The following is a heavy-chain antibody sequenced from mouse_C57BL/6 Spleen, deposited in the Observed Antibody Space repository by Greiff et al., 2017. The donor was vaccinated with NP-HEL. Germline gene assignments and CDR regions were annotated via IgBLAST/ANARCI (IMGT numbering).Heavy chain of an antibody. Sequence: QVQLQQSGPELVKPGASVKISCKASGYAFSSSWMNWVKQRPGKGLEWIGRIYPGDGDTNYNGKFKGKATLTADKSSSTAYMQLSSLTSEDSAVYFCARKGGVYYGNYGDYGGQGTTLTVSS. V-gene: IGHV1-82*01. D-gene: IGHD2-1*01. J-gene: IGHJ2*01. CDR2: IYPGDGDT. CDR1: GYAFSSSW. CDR3: ARKGGVYYGNYGDY.